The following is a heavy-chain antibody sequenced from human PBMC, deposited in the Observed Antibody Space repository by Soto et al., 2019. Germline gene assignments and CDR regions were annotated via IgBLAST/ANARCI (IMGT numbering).Heavy chain of an antibody. V-gene: IGHV1-69*01. J-gene: IGHJ6*02. CDR2: IIPIFGTA. Sequence: QVQLVQSGAEVKKPGSSVKVSCKASGGTFSSYAISWVRQAPGQGLEWMGGIIPIFGTANYAQKFQGRVTITADESTSTAYMELSSLRSEDTAVYYCARRAIVVVVAATHYCGMDVWGQGTTVTVSS. CDR3: ARRAIVVVVAATHYCGMDV. CDR1: GGTFSSYA. D-gene: IGHD2-15*01.